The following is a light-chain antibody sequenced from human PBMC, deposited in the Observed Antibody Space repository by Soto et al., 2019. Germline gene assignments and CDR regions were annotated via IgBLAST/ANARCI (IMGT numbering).Light chain of an antibody. Sequence: QSALTQPASVSGSPGQSITISCTGTSSDVGGYNYVSWYQQYPGKAPKLMIYDVSNRPSGVSNRFSGSKSGNTASLTISGLQAEDEADYYCRSYTSSSTWVFGGGTKVTVL. CDR3: RSYTSSSTWV. CDR2: DVS. V-gene: IGLV2-14*01. J-gene: IGLJ3*02. CDR1: SSDVGGYNY.